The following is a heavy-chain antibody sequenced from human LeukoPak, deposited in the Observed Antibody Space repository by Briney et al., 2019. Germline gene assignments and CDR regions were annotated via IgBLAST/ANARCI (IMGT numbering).Heavy chain of an antibody. CDR1: GFTFSSYS. D-gene: IGHD3-22*01. J-gene: IGHJ4*02. Sequence: GGSLRLSXAASGFTFSSYSMNWVRQAPGKGLEWVSSISSSSYIYYADSVKGRFTISRDNAKNSLYLQMNSLRAEDTAVYYCARENAYYYDSSGYSDYWGQGTLVTVSS. CDR2: ISSSSYI. V-gene: IGHV3-21*01. CDR3: ARENAYYYDSSGYSDY.